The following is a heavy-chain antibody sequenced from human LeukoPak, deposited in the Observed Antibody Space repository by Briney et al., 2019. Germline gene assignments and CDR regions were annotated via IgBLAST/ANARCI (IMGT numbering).Heavy chain of an antibody. CDR1: GFTFSTYA. Sequence: GGSLRLSCSASGFTFSTYAMHWVRQAPGKGLECVSTISTYGASTYYADSVKGRFTISRDNSKSTLCLQMNSLRAEDTAVYYCAKQLGYCSDGSCYFPYWGQGTLVTVSS. D-gene: IGHD2-15*01. CDR2: ISTYGAST. J-gene: IGHJ4*02. CDR3: AKQLGYCSDGSCYFPY. V-gene: IGHV3-64*04.